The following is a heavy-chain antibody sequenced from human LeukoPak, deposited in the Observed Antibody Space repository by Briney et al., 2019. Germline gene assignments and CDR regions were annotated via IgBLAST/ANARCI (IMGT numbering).Heavy chain of an antibody. Sequence: ASVKVSCKASGYTFTGYYMHWVRQAPGQGLEWMGWINPNSGGTNYAQKFQGRVTMTRDTSISTAYMELSRLRSDDTAVYYCARTLYGGNSYIDYWGQGTLVTVSS. V-gene: IGHV1-2*02. D-gene: IGHD4-23*01. CDR2: INPNSGGT. CDR1: GYTFTGYY. J-gene: IGHJ4*02. CDR3: ARTLYGGNSYIDY.